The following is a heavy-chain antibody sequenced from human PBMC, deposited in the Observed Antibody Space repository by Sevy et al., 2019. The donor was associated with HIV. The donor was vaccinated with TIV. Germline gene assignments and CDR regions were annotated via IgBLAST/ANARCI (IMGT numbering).Heavy chain of an antibody. D-gene: IGHD6-13*01. CDR1: GGSVGNDDYY. J-gene: IGHJ4*02. Sequence: SETLSLTCTVSGGSVGNDDYYWSWIRQPPGKGLEWIGYIFYSGSTYYNPSLKSRGSISVDTSKNHFSLRLRSVTAADTAVYYCARGVASSGAYKFDYRGPGTLVTVSS. CDR3: ARGVASSGAYKFDY. V-gene: IGHV4-30-4*01. CDR2: IFYSGST.